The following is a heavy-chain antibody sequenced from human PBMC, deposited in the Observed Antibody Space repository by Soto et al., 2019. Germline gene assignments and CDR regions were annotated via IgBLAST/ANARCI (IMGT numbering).Heavy chain of an antibody. V-gene: IGHV3-74*01. CDR1: GYTFSSLW. D-gene: IGHD5-12*01. CDR3: VRGYSDY. Sequence: EVQLVESGGGLVQPGGSLRLSCAASGYTFSSLWMHWVRQVPGQGLVWVSRINTDGSATNYADSVKGRFTISRDNAKNTVYLQMNSLRAEDTAVYYCVRGYSDYWGQGTLVTVSS. J-gene: IGHJ4*02. CDR2: INTDGSAT.